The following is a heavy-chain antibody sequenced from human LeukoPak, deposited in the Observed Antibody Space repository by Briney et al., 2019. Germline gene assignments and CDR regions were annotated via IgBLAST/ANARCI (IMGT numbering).Heavy chain of an antibody. J-gene: IGHJ4*02. V-gene: IGHV4-39*01. CDR2: IYYSGST. CDR1: VGSIRSSTYY. D-gene: IGHD6-13*01. CDR3: ATSTGSSNLGN. Sequence: PSYTLSLTCPVSVGSIRSSTYYWGCIRQPPGKGLEWIASIYYSGSTSYNPSLNSRVTISLDTSKYQFSLKLRFVTAADMAVYYCATSTGSSNLGNWGQGTLVTVSS.